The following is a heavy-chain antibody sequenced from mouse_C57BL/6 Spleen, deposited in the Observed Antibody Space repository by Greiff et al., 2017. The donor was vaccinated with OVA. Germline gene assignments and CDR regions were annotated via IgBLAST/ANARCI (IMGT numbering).Heavy chain of an antibody. Sequence: VQLQQSGPELVKPGASVKLSCKASGYTFTSYDINWVKQRPGQGLEWIGWIYPRDGSTKYNEKFKGQATLTVDTSSSTAYMELHSLTSEDSAVYFCASYYYGSSPSVDYWGQGTTLTVSS. CDR2: IYPRDGST. D-gene: IGHD1-1*01. CDR3: ASYYYGSSPSVDY. J-gene: IGHJ2*01. V-gene: IGHV1-85*01. CDR1: GYTFTSYD.